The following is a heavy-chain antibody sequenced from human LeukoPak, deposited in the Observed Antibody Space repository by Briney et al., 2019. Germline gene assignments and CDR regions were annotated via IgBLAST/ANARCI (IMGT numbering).Heavy chain of an antibody. CDR2: INHSGSN. CDR1: GGSFSGYY. J-gene: IGHJ4*02. CDR3: LSLGDCAHPFDY. D-gene: IGHD2-21*02. V-gene: IGHV4-34*03. Sequence: SETLSLTCAVYGGSFSGYYWSWIRQPPGKGLEWIGEINHSGSNNYHPSLKSRVTISVDKSKNHFSLTQSSLNAADHALFYLLSLGDCAHPFDYWGQGTLVSVSS.